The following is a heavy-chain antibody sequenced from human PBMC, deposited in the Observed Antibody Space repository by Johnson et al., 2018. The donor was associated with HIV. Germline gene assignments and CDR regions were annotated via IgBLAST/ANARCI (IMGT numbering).Heavy chain of an antibody. Sequence: VQLVESGGGLVQPGGSLRLSCAASGFTFSDHWMQWVRQAPGKGLVWVSRINSDGSNTTYADSVKGRFTISRDNAKNTLYLQMHNLRAEDTAVYYCARVGAITIFGVVIIDDAFDIWGQGTMVTVSS. V-gene: IGHV3-74*02. J-gene: IGHJ3*02. CDR2: INSDGSNT. D-gene: IGHD3-3*01. CDR3: ARVGAITIFGVVIIDDAFDI. CDR1: GFTFSDHW.